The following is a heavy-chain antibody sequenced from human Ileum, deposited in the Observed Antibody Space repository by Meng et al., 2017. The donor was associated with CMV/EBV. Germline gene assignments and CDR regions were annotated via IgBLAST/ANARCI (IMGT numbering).Heavy chain of an antibody. J-gene: IGHJ3*02. CDR3: ARMYCSTTTCYTDAFDI. V-gene: IGHV3-7*01. Sequence: GESLKISCVASGFTFSNYWMSWVRQAPGKGLEWVANIKQDVSEIYYVGSVKGRFTISRDNAKNSVYLQMNSLRAEDTAVYYCARMYCSTTTCYTDAFDIWGQGTMVTVSS. CDR2: IKQDVSEI. D-gene: IGHD2-2*02. CDR1: GFTFSNYW.